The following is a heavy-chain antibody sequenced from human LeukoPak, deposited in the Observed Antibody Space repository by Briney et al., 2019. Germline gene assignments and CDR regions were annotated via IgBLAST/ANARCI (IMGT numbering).Heavy chain of an antibody. CDR2: ISSSGSTI. CDR3: ARGDYSSGWYGSAEYFQH. J-gene: IGHJ1*01. D-gene: IGHD6-19*01. Sequence: GGSLRLSCAASGFTFSSYEMNWVRQAPGKGLEWVSYISSSGSTIYYADSVKGRFTISRDNAKNSLYLQMNSLRAEDTAVYYCARGDYSSGWYGSAEYFQHWGQGTLVTVSS. V-gene: IGHV3-48*03. CDR1: GFTFSSYE.